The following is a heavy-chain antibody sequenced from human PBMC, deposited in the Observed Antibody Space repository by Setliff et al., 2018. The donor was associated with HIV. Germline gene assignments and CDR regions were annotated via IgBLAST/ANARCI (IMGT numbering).Heavy chain of an antibody. Sequence: SETLSLTCAVSGGSFSGYYWTWIRQPPGKGLEWIGEIIHSGSTNYNPYLKSRVTISVDTSKNQFSLKLSSVTAADTAVYFCARGRASGSYFWVVVNTFDIWGQGTMVTVSS. D-gene: IGHD1-26*01. CDR2: IIHSGST. V-gene: IGHV4-34*01. CDR3: ARGRASGSYFWVVVNTFDI. CDR1: GGSFSGYY. J-gene: IGHJ3*02.